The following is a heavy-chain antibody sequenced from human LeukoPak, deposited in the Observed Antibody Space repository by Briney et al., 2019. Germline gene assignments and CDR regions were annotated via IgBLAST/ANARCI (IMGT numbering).Heavy chain of an antibody. J-gene: IGHJ4*02. CDR2: IKSKTDGETT. CDR3: TTDLGTYYHGSQRLIPIDY. CDR1: GFTFTNAW. V-gene: IGHV3-15*01. Sequence: NPGGSLRLSCVDSGFTFTNAWMSRVRQVPGKGLEWIGRIKSKTDGETTNYAEPVRGRFTISRDDSKSAVYLQMNSLKIEDTAVYYCTTDLGTYYHGSQRLIPIDYWGQGTLVTVSS. D-gene: IGHD3-10*01.